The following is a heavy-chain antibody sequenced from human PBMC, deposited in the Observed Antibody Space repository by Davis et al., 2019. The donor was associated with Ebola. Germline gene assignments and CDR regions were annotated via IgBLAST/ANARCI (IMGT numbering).Heavy chain of an antibody. J-gene: IGHJ4*02. Sequence: GESLKISCAASGFSISSYSMNWVRQAPGKGLEWVSSISSSGRDIQYPDSMKGRFAVSRDNAKNSLYLQMNSLRVEDTAVYYCARDRGDYGHLDYRGQGTLVTVSS. V-gene: IGHV3-21*06. CDR2: ISSSGRDI. D-gene: IGHD4-17*01. CDR1: GFSISSYS. CDR3: ARDRGDYGHLDY.